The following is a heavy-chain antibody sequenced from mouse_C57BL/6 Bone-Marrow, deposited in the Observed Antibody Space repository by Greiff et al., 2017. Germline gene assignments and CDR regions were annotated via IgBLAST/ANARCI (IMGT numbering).Heavy chain of an antibody. CDR2: IYPGSGST. Sequence: VQLQQSGAELVKPGASVKMSCKASGYTFTSYWITWVQQRPGQGLEWIGDIYPGSGSTNYNEKFKSKATMTVDTSSSTAYMQLSSLTSEDSAVYYCASSGLLWLRLWDYWGQGTTLTVSS. V-gene: IGHV1-55*01. CDR1: GYTFTSYW. D-gene: IGHD2-2*01. J-gene: IGHJ2*01. CDR3: ASSGLLWLRLWDY.